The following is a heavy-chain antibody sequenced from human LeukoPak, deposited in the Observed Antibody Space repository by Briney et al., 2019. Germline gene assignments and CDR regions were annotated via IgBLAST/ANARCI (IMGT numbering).Heavy chain of an antibody. CDR3: ARALGDYYDSSVAWFDP. CDR2: FAPEDCET. Sequence: SSVKVSCKVSGYTLTELSIHWVRHAPGKGREWGGGFAPEDCETIYAQKFQGRVTMTEDTSTDTAYVELSSLRSEDTAVYYCARALGDYYDSSVAWFDPWGQGTLVTVSS. CDR1: GYTLTELS. D-gene: IGHD3-22*01. V-gene: IGHV1-24*01. J-gene: IGHJ5*02.